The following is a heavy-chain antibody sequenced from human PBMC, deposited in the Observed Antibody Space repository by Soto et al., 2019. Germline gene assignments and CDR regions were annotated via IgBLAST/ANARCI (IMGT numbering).Heavy chain of an antibody. D-gene: IGHD3-9*01. Sequence: QVQLMQSGAEVKKPGSSVKVSCKASGGTFSSYAISWVRQAPGQGLEWMGGIIPIFGTANYAQKFQGRVTITADESTSTAFMELSSLRSEDTAVYYCARNAKHDDILMHIDYWGQGTLVTVSS. CDR2: IIPIFGTA. J-gene: IGHJ4*02. CDR3: ARNAKHDDILMHIDY. CDR1: GGTFSSYA. V-gene: IGHV1-69*01.